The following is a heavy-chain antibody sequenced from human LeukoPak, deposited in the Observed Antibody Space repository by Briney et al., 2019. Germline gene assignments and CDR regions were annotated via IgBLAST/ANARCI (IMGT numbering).Heavy chain of an antibody. Sequence: GGSLRLSCAASGFTFSDYWMHWVRQAPGKGLVWASRISSDGSRVTYADSVKGRFTISRDNAKNTLYLQMNSLRAEDTAVYYCAKAGSYDHFDYWGQGTLVTVSS. D-gene: IGHD3-22*01. CDR1: GFTFSDYW. V-gene: IGHV3-74*01. CDR2: ISSDGSRV. J-gene: IGHJ4*02. CDR3: AKAGSYDHFDY.